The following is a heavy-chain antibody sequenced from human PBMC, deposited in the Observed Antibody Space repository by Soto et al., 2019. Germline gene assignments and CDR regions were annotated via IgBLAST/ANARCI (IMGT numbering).Heavy chain of an antibody. CDR1: GFTFSNAW. CDR2: IKSKTDGGTT. Sequence: PGGSLRLSCAASGFTFSNAWMSWVRQAPGKGLEWVGRIKSKTDGGTTDYAAPVKGRFTISRDDSKNTLYLQMNSLKTEDTAVYYCTTDGRAGDTMIVIRASYYYYYYGMDVWGQGTTVTVS. J-gene: IGHJ6*02. D-gene: IGHD3-22*01. CDR3: TTDGRAGDTMIVIRASYYYYYYGMDV. V-gene: IGHV3-15*01.